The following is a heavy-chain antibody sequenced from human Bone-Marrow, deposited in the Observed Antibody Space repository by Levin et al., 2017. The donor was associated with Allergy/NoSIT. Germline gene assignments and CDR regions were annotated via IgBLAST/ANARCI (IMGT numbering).Heavy chain of an antibody. J-gene: IGHJ6*02. D-gene: IGHD4-17*01. CDR3: TRGNGDFETYYYYGLDV. Sequence: QAGGSLRLSCTTSGFAFGDFAMSWFRQAPGKGLEWVGFIRSQAFGGTTDCAASVKDRFIISRDDLKSIAYLQMNSLKTEDTAVYYCTRGNGDFETYYYYGLDVWGQGTTVTVSS. CDR2: IRSQAFGGTT. V-gene: IGHV3-49*03. CDR1: GFAFGDFA.